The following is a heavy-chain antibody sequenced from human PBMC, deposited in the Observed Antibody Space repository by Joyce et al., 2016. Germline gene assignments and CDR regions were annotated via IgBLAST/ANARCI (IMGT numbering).Heavy chain of an antibody. CDR3: ARGPRFARILLFFND. V-gene: IGHV4-34*01. J-gene: IGHJ4*02. Sequence: QVQLQQWGAGLLKPSETLSLTCGVSGGSFSGYFWTWIRQYPGKGLEWIGDINHSGSTNYNPSLKSRVTISVDASKNQFSMKLTAVTAADTAIYYCARGPRFARILLFFNDWGQGSLVTVSS. D-gene: IGHD2-21*02. CDR1: GGSFSGYF. CDR2: INHSGST.